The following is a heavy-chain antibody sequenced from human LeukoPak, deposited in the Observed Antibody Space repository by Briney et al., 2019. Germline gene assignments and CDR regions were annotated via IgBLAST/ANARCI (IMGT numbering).Heavy chain of an antibody. CDR2: ISSSSSYT. CDR1: GFTFSSYE. D-gene: IGHD2-15*01. Sequence: GGSLRLSCAASGFTFSSYEMNWVRQAPGKGLEWVSYISSSSSYTNYADSVKGRFTISRDNAKNSLYLQMNSLRAEDTAVYYCARDCGGSCFTPDFDYWGQGTLVTVSS. V-gene: IGHV3-21*05. CDR3: ARDCGGSCFTPDFDY. J-gene: IGHJ4*02.